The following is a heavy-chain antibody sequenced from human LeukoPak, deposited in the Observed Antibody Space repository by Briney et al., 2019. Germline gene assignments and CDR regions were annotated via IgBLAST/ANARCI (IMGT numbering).Heavy chain of an antibody. CDR3: SRGGTYNYDSIGYSYYFDY. CDR2: INHDVSST. V-gene: IGHV3-74*01. D-gene: IGHD3-22*01. CDR1: GLTFSGYW. J-gene: IGHJ4*02. Sequence: GGSLRLSCAASGLTFSGYWMHWVRQAPGKGLVWVSRINHDVSSTTYADSVKGRFTISRDNAKNTLYLQMNSLRAEDTAVYYCSRGGTYNYDSIGYSYYFDYWGQGTLVTVSS.